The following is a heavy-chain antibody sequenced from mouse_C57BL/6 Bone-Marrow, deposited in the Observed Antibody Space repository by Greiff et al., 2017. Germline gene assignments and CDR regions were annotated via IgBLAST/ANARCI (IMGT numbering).Heavy chain of an antibody. CDR1: GYTFTSYW. CDR2: IYPGSGST. D-gene: IGHD1-1*01. J-gene: IGHJ3*01. V-gene: IGHV1-55*01. CDR3: ARSRVLRFSWFAY. Sequence: QVQLKQPGAELVKPGASVKMSCKASGYTFTSYWITWVKQRPGQGLEWIGDIYPGSGSTNYNEKFKSKATLTVDTSSSTAYMQLSSLTSEDSAVCSCARSRVLRFSWFAYWGQGTLVTVSA.